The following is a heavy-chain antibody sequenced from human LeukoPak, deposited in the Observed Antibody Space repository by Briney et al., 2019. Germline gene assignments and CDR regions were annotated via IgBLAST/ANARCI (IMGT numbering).Heavy chain of an antibody. CDR1: GFTFSSYG. V-gene: IGHV3-33*01. CDR3: ARIYGSGSSKSDNFDY. D-gene: IGHD3-10*01. CDR2: IWYDGSNK. J-gene: IGHJ4*02. Sequence: GGSLRLSCAASGFTFSSYGMHWVRQAPGKGLEWVAVIWYDGSNKYYADSVKGRFTISRDNSKNTLYLQMNSLRAGDTAVYYCARIYGSGSSKSDNFDYWGQGTLVTVSS.